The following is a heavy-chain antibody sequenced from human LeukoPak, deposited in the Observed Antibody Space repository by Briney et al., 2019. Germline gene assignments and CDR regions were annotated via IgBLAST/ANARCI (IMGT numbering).Heavy chain of an antibody. V-gene: IGHV3-23*01. J-gene: IGHJ6*02. D-gene: IGHD5/OR15-5a*01. CDR1: GFTFSNYA. Sequence: PGGSLRLSCAASGFTFSNYAMSWVRQAPGKGLEWVSAITGSGGNTYYADSVKGRFTISRDNSKNTVFLQMNSLRAEDTAVYYCVRVRVYEPYGMDVWGQGTTVTVSS. CDR3: VRVRVYEPYGMDV. CDR2: ITGSGGNT.